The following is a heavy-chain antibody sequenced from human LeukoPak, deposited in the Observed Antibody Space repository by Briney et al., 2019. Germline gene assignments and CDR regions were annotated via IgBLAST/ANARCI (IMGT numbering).Heavy chain of an antibody. D-gene: IGHD5-12*01. V-gene: IGHV3-23*01. CDR1: GFTFSSYA. CDR2: ISCSGGST. J-gene: IGHJ4*02. CDR3: ALGFRYGGYSGYDYFDY. Sequence: QPGGSLRLSCIASGFTFSSYAMSWVRQAPGKGLEWVSAISCSGGSTYYADSVKGRFTISRDNSKNTLYLQMTSLRAEDTAVYYCALGFRYGGYSGYDYFDYWGQGTLVTVSS.